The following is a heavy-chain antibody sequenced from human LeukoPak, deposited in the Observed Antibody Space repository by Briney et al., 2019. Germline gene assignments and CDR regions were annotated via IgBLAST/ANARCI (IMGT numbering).Heavy chain of an antibody. CDR3: ARHSIIGGTEYAFDI. CDR1: GYTFTSYG. CDR2: ISAYNGNT. Sequence: ASVKVSCKASGYTFTSYGISWVRQAPGQGLEWMGWISAYNGNTNYAQKLQGRVTMTTDTSTSTAYMELRSLRSDDTAVYYCARHSIIGGTEYAFDIWGQGTMVTVSS. J-gene: IGHJ3*02. V-gene: IGHV1-18*01. D-gene: IGHD2-15*01.